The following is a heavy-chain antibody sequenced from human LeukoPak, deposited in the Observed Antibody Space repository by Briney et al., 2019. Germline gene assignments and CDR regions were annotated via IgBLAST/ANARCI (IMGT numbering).Heavy chain of an antibody. CDR1: GYSFTSYW. V-gene: IGHV5-51*01. CDR2: IYPGDSDT. CDR3: ARVFSKQWLVRGYYMDV. D-gene: IGHD6-19*01. Sequence: GESLKISCKGSGYSFTSYWIGWVRQMPGKGLEWMGIIYPGDSDTRYSPSFQGQVTISADKSISTAYLQWSSLKASDTAMYYCARVFSKQWLVRGYYMDVWGKGTTVTVSS. J-gene: IGHJ6*03.